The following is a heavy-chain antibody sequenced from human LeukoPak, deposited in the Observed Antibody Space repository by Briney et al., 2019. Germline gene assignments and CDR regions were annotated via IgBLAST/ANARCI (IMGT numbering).Heavy chain of an antibody. CDR1: GFTFSSYG. D-gene: IGHD6-13*01. Sequence: GRSLRLSCAASGFTFSSYGMHWVRQAPGKGLEWVAVICYDGSNKYYADSVKGRFTISRDNSKNTLYLQMNSLRAEDTAVYYCAKGEYSSSWCAYATPLAWGQGTLVTVSS. V-gene: IGHV3-33*06. CDR3: AKGEYSSSWCAYATPLA. J-gene: IGHJ5*02. CDR2: ICYDGSNK.